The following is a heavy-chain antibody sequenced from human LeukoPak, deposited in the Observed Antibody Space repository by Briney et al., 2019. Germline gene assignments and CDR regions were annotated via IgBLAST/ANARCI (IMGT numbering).Heavy chain of an antibody. CDR1: GFTYSSYW. CDR2: INSDGSST. Sequence: PGGSLRLSCAASGFTYSSYWMHLVRQAPGKGLVWVSRINSDGSSTSYADSVKGRFTISRDNAKNTLYLQMNNLRAEDTAVYYCARGGAAAGTGYWGQGTLVTVSS. CDR3: ARGGAAAGTGY. D-gene: IGHD6-13*01. V-gene: IGHV3-74*01. J-gene: IGHJ4*02.